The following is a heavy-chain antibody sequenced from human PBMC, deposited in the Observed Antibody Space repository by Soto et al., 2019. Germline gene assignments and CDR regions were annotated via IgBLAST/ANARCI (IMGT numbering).Heavy chain of an antibody. V-gene: IGHV1-69*13. J-gene: IGHJ6*02. CDR1: GGTFSSYA. CDR2: IIPIFGTA. D-gene: IGHD2-15*01. Sequence: SVKVSCKASGGTFSSYAISWVRQAPGQGLEWMGGIIPIFGTANYAQKSQGRVTITADESTSTAYMELSSLRSEDTAVYYCASEDIVVLARYYYYYGMDVWGQGTTVTVSS. CDR3: ASEDIVVLARYYYYYGMDV.